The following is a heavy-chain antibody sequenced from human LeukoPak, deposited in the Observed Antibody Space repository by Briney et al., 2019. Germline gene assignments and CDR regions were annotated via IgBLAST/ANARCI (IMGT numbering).Heavy chain of an antibody. CDR2: IYYSGST. J-gene: IGHJ4*02. V-gene: IGHV4-59*01. CDR1: GGSISSYY. CDR3: AGSNAYSSGYYRFDY. Sequence: SETLSLTCTVSGGSISSYYWSWIRQPPGKGLEWIGYIYYSGSTNYNPSLKSRVTISVDTSKNQFSLKLSSVTAADTAVYYCAGSNAYSSGYYRFDYWGQGTLVTVSS. D-gene: IGHD3-22*01.